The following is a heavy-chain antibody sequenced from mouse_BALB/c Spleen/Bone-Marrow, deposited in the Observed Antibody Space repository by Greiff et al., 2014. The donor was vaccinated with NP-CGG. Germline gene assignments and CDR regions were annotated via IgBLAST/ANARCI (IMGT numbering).Heavy chain of an antibody. CDR3: ARGYYVMDY. CDR2: INPSSGYT. CDR1: GYTLTSYW. V-gene: IGHV1-7*01. Sequence: LQESGAELAEPGASVKMSCKASGYTLTSYWMHWVKQRPGQGLEWIGYINPSSGYTEFNQRFKDKATLTADRSSSTAYMQLSSLTSEDSAVYYCARGYYVMDYWGQGTSVTVSS. J-gene: IGHJ4*01.